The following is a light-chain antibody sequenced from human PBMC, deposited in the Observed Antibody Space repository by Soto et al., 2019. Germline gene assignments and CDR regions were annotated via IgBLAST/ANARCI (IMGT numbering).Light chain of an antibody. CDR2: EVS. Sequence: QSALTQPASVSGSPGQSITISCTGTSRDVGGYNYVSWYQQYPGKVPKLLISEVSNRPSGVSSRFSGSKSGDTASLTISGLQPEDEADYYGSSYTSSSTLVFGTGTKLTVL. CDR3: SSYTSSSTLV. V-gene: IGLV2-14*01. CDR1: SRDVGGYNY. J-gene: IGLJ1*01.